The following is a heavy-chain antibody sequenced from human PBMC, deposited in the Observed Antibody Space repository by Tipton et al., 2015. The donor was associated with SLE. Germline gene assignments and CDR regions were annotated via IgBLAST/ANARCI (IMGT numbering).Heavy chain of an antibody. V-gene: IGHV4-61*02. CDR1: GGSISSGSHY. Sequence: LRLSCTVSGGSISSGSHYWNWIRQPAGKGLEWIGRIYTSGSTNNHPSLKSRVTMSVDTSKNHFSLRLSSVTAADTAVVYCARGRVTWRWAIIGVDGGGQGTTVNVSS. CDR2: IYTSGST. CDR3: ARGRVTWRWAIIGVDG. D-gene: IGHD2-21*02. J-gene: IGHJ6*02.